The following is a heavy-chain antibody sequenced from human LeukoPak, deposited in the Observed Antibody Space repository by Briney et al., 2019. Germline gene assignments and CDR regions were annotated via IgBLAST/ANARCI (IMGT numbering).Heavy chain of an antibody. D-gene: IGHD3-22*01. CDR1: GFTFSSYS. CDR2: IYNDGRT. V-gene: IGHV3-53*01. CDR3: ARGLFLSGYLDAFDI. J-gene: IGHJ3*02. Sequence: GGSLRLSCAASGFTFSSYSMYWVRQAPGKGLEWVSLIYNDGRTYYADSVKGRCTISRDNLKNVLYLQMNSLKVEDTALYYCARGLFLSGYLDAFDIWGQGTVVTVSS.